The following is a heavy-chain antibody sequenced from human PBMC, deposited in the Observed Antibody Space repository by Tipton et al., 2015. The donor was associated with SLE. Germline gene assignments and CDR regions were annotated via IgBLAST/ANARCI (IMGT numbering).Heavy chain of an antibody. CDR1: GYTFMNFD. Sequence: QSGPEVKKPGASVKVSCKASGYTFMNFDINWVRQAPGQGLEWMGWMNPKSGNTGYTQKFQGRVTMTRNTSSSTAYMELSSLRSEDTAMYYCARTAGLGDDYHNWFDPWGQGTLVTVSS. CDR2: MNPKSGNT. D-gene: IGHD3-16*01. CDR3: ARTAGLGDDYHNWFDP. V-gene: IGHV1-8*02. J-gene: IGHJ5*02.